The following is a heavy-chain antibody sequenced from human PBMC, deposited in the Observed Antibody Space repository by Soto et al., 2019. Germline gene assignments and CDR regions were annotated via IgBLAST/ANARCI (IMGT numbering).Heavy chain of an antibody. V-gene: IGHV6-1*01. J-gene: IGHJ5*02. CDR3: ASDLHYDSSGSRFDP. CDR2: TYYRSKWYN. Sequence: SQTLSLTCAISGDSVSSNSAAWNWIRHSPSRGLEWLGRTYYRSKWYNDYAVPVKSRITINPDTSKNQFSLQLNSVTPEDTAVYYCASDLHYDSSGSRFDPWGQGTLVTVSS. D-gene: IGHD3-22*01. CDR1: GDSVSSNSAA.